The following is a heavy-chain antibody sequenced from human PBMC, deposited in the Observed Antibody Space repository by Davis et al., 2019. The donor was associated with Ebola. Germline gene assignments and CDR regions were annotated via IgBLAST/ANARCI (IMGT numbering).Heavy chain of an antibody. V-gene: IGHV4-4*07. CDR3: ARFWEAAGDDYYYYYGMDV. CDR2: IYTSGST. J-gene: IGHJ6*02. Sequence: PSETLSLTCTVSGGSISSHYWSWIRQPAGKGLEWIGHIYTSGSTNYNPSLKSRVTISVDTSKNQFSLKLSSVTAADTAVYYCARFWEAAGDDYYYYYGMDVWGQGTTVTVSS. CDR1: GGSISSHY. D-gene: IGHD6-13*01.